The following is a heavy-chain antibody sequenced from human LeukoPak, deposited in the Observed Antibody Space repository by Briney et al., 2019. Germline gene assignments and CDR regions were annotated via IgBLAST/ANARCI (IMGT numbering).Heavy chain of an antibody. CDR1: GFTFSGSA. J-gene: IGHJ4*02. D-gene: IGHD6-13*01. CDR2: IRSKANSYAT. Sequence: GGSLRLSCAASGFTFSGSAMHWVRQASGKGLEWVGRIRSKANSYATAYAASVKGRFTISRDDSKNTAYLQMNSLKTEDTAVYYCTRRVAAAGIDYWGQGTLVTVPS. V-gene: IGHV3-73*01. CDR3: TRRVAAAGIDY.